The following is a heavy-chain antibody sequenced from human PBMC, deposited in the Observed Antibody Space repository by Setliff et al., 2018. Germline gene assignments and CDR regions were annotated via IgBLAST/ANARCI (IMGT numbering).Heavy chain of an antibody. J-gene: IGHJ4*02. Sequence: GESLRLSCAASGFNFSSYAFNWVRQAPGKGLEWVSSISSRSTYIYYADSLKGRFTISRDNAKNSLYLQMNSLRAEDTAVYYCARFACSGGSCYLSSSDYWGQGTLVTVSS. V-gene: IGHV3-21*01. CDR2: ISSRSTYI. CDR1: GFNFSSYA. CDR3: ARFACSGGSCYLSSSDY. D-gene: IGHD2-15*01.